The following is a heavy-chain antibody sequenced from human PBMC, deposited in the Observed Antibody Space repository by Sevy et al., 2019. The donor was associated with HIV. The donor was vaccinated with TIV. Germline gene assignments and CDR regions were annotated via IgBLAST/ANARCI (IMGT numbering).Heavy chain of an antibody. CDR1: GFTFSSYA. CDR2: ISYDGSNK. D-gene: IGHD3-10*01. CDR3: ARESTMIRGVPAYNWFDP. Sequence: GGSLRLSCAVSGFTFSSYAMHWVRQAPGKGLEWVAVISYDGSNKYYADSLKGRFTISRDNSKNTLYLQMNSLRAEDTAVYYCARESTMIRGVPAYNWFDPWGQGTLVTVSS. J-gene: IGHJ5*02. V-gene: IGHV3-30-3*01.